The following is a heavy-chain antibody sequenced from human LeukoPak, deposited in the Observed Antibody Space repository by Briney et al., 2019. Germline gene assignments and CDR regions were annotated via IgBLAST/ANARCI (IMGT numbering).Heavy chain of an antibody. J-gene: IGHJ4*02. CDR3: SRSQFDY. CDR2: ISGDGTIK. V-gene: IGHV3-74*03. CDR1: GFPFSSYW. Sequence: PGGSLRLSCEPSGFPFSSYWMPWVRQAPGKGLVWVSRISGDGTIKTYADLVRGRFTISRDNTKNILYLQMNSLRVEDTAIYFCSRSQFDYWGQGVLVTVSS.